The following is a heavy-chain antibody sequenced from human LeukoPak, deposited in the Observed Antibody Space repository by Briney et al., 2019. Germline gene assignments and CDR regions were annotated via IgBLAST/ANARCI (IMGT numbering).Heavy chain of an antibody. V-gene: IGHV3-33*03. CDR2: IWYDGSNK. CDR1: GFTFSSYG. Sequence: PGRSLRLSCAASGFTFSSYGMHWVRQAPGKGLEWVAVIWYDGSNKYYADSVKGRFTISRDNAKNTLYLQMNSLRAEDTAVYFCARMATAFDYWGQGTLVTVSS. D-gene: IGHD1-1*01. J-gene: IGHJ4*02. CDR3: ARMATAFDY.